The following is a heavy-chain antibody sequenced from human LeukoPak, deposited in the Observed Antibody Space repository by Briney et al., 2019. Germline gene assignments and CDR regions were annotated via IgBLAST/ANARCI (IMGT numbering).Heavy chain of an antibody. CDR1: GFTFSSYW. J-gene: IGHJ4*02. CDR3: ARGNKVPEYYFDY. Sequence: GGSLRLSCAASGFTFSSYWMSWVRQAPGEGLEWVATIKEDGSEKYYVDSVKGRFTISRDNAKNSLYLQMNSLRAEDTAVYYCARGNKVPEYYFDYWGQGTLVTVSS. D-gene: IGHD1/OR15-1a*01. CDR2: IKEDGSEK. V-gene: IGHV3-7*01.